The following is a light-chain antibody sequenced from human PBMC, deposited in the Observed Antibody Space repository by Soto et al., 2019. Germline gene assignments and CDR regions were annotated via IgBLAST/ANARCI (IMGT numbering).Light chain of an antibody. CDR1: QSVGNN. V-gene: IGKV3-15*01. Sequence: GGRSSMTCRASQSVGNNVAWYQQKPGQPPRLLIYGASTRAAGVPARFSGSGYGRQFSLTISSLHSQDFAISHCHQHTNWPPWTFGQGTKVDIK. CDR3: HQHTNWPPWT. CDR2: GAS. J-gene: IGKJ1*01.